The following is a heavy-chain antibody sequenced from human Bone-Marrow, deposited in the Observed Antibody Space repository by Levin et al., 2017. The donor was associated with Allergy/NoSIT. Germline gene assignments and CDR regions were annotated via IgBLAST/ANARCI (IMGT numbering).Heavy chain of an antibody. J-gene: IGHJ4*02. CDR2: ISSSGGHR. CDR1: GFTFKTYA. CDR3: AADYYADYSFDY. V-gene: IGHV3-23*01. Sequence: SCAASGFTFKTYAMNWVRQAPGKELEWVSTISSSGGHRFYADSVKGRFTISRDESKTTLYLQMNGLRAEDTAIYYCAADYYADYSFDYWGQGTLVTVSS. D-gene: IGHD4-17*01.